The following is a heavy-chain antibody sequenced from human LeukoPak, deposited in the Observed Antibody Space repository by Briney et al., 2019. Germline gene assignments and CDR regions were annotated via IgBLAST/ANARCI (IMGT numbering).Heavy chain of an antibody. Sequence: GGSLTLSCAASGFTFSNFWLSWVRPAPGKGRVGVANIKQDGSEKYYVDSLKGRFTILRDNAKNSLYLQMNSLRAEDTAVYYCARLGLVWFGELTAFDYWGQGTLVTVSS. J-gene: IGHJ4*02. CDR1: GFTFSNFW. CDR3: ARLGLVWFGELTAFDY. CDR2: IKQDGSEK. D-gene: IGHD3-10*01. V-gene: IGHV3-7*01.